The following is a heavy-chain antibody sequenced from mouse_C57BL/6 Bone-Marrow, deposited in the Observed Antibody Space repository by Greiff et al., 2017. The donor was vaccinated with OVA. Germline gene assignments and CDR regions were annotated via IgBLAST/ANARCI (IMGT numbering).Heavy chain of an antibody. CDR3: ARPYYYGSSPQFAY. V-gene: IGHV5-12*01. D-gene: IGHD1-1*01. CDR2: ISNGGGST. CDR1: GFTFSDYY. J-gene: IGHJ3*01. Sequence: EVNVVESGGGLVQPGGSLKLSCAASGFTFSDYYMYWVRQTPEKRLEWVAYISNGGGSTYYPDTVKGRFTISRDNAKNTLYLQMSRLKSEDTAMYYCARPYYYGSSPQFAYWGQGTLVTVSA.